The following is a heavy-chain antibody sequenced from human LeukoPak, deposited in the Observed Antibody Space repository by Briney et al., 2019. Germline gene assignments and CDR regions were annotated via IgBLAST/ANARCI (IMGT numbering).Heavy chain of an antibody. CDR3: ARDAAAAAEGDFDY. J-gene: IGHJ4*02. V-gene: IGHV7-4-1*02. CDR1: GYTFTSYA. CDR2: INTNTGNP. D-gene: IGHD6-13*01. Sequence: GASVKVSCKASGYTFTSYAMNWVRQAPGQGLEWMGWINTNTGNPTYAQGFTGRFVFSLDTSVSTAYLQISRLKAEDTAVYYCARDAAAAAEGDFDYWGQGTLVTVSS.